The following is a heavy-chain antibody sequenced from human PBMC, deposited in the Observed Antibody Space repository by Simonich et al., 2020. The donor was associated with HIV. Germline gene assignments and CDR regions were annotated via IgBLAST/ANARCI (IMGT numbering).Heavy chain of an antibody. V-gene: IGHV3-73*02. Sequence: EYGGGLVQPGGSLKLSCAASGFTFSGSAMHWVRRASGKGLEWVGRIRSKANSYATAYAASVKGRFTISRDDSKNTAYLQMNSLRAEDTAVYYCAREGSSSWYLDYWGQGTLVTVSS. CDR3: AREGSSSWYLDY. D-gene: IGHD6-13*01. J-gene: IGHJ4*02. CDR1: GFTFSGSA. CDR2: IRSKANSYAT.